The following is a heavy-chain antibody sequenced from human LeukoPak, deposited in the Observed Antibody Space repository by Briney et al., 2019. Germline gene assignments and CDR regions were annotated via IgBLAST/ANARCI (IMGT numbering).Heavy chain of an antibody. Sequence: GGFLGLSCAASGFTFSNAWMNWVRQAPGKGLEWVSSISSSSSYIYYADSVKGRFTISRDNAKNSLYLQMNSLRAEDTAVYYCARGPLAARRDFDYWGQGTLVTVSS. CDR1: GFTFSNAW. CDR3: ARGPLAARRDFDY. J-gene: IGHJ4*02. V-gene: IGHV3-21*01. CDR2: ISSSSSYI. D-gene: IGHD6-6*01.